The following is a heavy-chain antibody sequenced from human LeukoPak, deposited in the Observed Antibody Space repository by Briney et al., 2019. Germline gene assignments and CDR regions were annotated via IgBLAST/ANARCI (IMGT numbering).Heavy chain of an antibody. CDR2: IKQDGSEK. Sequence: GGSLRLSCAASGFTFSSYWMSWVRQAPGKGLEWVANIKQDGSEKYYVDSVKGRFTISRDNAKNSLYLQMNSLRDEDTAMYYCARGLSSGWPFEYWGQGTLVTVSS. CDR1: GFTFSSYW. J-gene: IGHJ4*02. V-gene: IGHV3-7*01. D-gene: IGHD6-19*01. CDR3: ARGLSSGWPFEY.